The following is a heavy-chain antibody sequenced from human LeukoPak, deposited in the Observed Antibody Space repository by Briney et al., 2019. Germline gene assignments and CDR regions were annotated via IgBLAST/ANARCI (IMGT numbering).Heavy chain of an antibody. Sequence: GGSLRLSCAASGFTFSDYYMSWIRQAPGKGLEWVSYIGSSGSTIYYADSVKGRFTISRDNSKNTLYLQMNSLRAEDTAVYYCAKDKLAAKGYFDYWGQGTLVTVSS. CDR1: GFTFSDYY. CDR3: AKDKLAAKGYFDY. CDR2: IGSSGSTI. D-gene: IGHD6-6*01. V-gene: IGHV3-11*04. J-gene: IGHJ4*02.